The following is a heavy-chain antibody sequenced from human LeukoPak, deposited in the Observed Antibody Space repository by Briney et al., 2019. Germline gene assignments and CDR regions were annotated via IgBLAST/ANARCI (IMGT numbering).Heavy chain of an antibody. D-gene: IGHD1-26*01. CDR3: ARALWEQHSSAYFDY. CDR1: GFTFSTYI. J-gene: IGHJ4*02. V-gene: IGHV3-21*01. Sequence: PGGSLRLSCAASGFTFSTYIMNWVRQTPGKGLEWVSSIGTSTSYIYYADSVKGRFTISRDNAKNSLYLEMNSLRAEDTAVYYCARALWEQHSSAYFDYWGQGTLVTVSS. CDR2: IGTSTSYI.